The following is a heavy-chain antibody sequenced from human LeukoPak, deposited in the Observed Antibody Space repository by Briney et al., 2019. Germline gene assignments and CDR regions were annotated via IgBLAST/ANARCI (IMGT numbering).Heavy chain of an antibody. CDR3: AKGRRDHAHLQDDFDY. CDR2: ITGSGSGA. CDR1: GFTFSSHA. V-gene: IGHV3-23*01. D-gene: IGHD1-14*01. J-gene: IGHJ4*02. Sequence: GGSLRLSCTASGFTFSSHAMTWVRQAAGKGLQWVSSITGSGSGAYYADSVKGRVTISRDNSKNTLFLQMDSLRAEDTAMYYCAKGRRDHAHLQDDFDYWGQGTLVTVSS.